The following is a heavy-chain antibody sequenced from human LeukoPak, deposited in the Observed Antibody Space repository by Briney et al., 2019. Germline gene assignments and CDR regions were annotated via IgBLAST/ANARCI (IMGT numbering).Heavy chain of an antibody. CDR3: ARGFYDFWSGYPVDY. D-gene: IGHD3-3*01. V-gene: IGHV3-48*01. CDR1: GFTFSSYS. CDR2: ISSSSSTI. Sequence: GGSLRLSCAASGFTFSSYSMNWVRQAPGKGLEWVSYISSSSSTIYYADSVKGRFTISRDTAKNSLYLQMNSLRAEDTAVYYCARGFYDFWSGYPVDYWGQGTLVTVSS. J-gene: IGHJ4*02.